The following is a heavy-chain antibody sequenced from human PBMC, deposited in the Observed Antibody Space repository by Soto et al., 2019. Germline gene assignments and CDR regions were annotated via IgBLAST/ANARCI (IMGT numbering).Heavy chain of an antibody. CDR2: ISGSGGST. CDR3: AKEGGYCSGGRVLTPFAYYYYGMDV. CDR1: GFTFSSYA. J-gene: IGHJ6*02. Sequence: EVQLLESGGGLVQPGGSLRLSCAASGFTFSSYAMSWVRQAPGKGLEWVSAISGSGGSTYYADSVKGRFTISRDNSKNTLYRQMDSLRAEGTAVYYCAKEGGYCSGGRVLTPFAYYYYGMDVWGQGTTVTVSS. D-gene: IGHD2-15*01. V-gene: IGHV3-23*01.